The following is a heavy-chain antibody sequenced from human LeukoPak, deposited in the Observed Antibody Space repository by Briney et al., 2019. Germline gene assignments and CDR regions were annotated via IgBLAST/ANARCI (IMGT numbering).Heavy chain of an antibody. V-gene: IGHV4-38-2*02. CDR2: IYHSGST. CDR1: GYSISSGYY. CDR3: ATYFDGGVDRGVWGYDDAFDI. J-gene: IGHJ3*02. Sequence: SETLSLTCTVSGYSISSGYYWGWIRQPPGKGLEWIGSIYHSGSTYYNPSLKSRVTISVDTSKNQFSLKLSSVTAADTAVYYCATYFDGGVDRGVWGYDDAFDIWGQGTMVTVSS. D-gene: IGHD3-16*01.